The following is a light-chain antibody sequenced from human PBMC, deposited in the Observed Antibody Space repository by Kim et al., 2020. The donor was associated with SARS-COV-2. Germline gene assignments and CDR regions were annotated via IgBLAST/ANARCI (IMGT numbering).Light chain of an antibody. CDR2: QDS. V-gene: IGLV3-1*01. CDR3: QAWDSRTVV. Sequence: SYELTQPPSVSVSPGQTVNITCSGDKLGDKYACWYRQKPGQSPVVVIYQDSKRPSGIPERFSGSNSGNTATLTISGTQAMDEADYYCQAWDSRTVVFGGG. CDR1: KLGDKY. J-gene: IGLJ2*01.